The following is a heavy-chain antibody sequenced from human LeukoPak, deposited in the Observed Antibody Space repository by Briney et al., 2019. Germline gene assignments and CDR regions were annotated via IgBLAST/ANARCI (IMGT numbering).Heavy chain of an antibody. CDR2: ITWDGGDT. CDR3: AKARGDSSGYWYFDY. CDR1: GFTFDDYA. Sequence: GGSLRLSCAASGFTFDDYAMHWVRQAPGRGLEWVSLITWDGGDTYYADSVKGRFTISRDNSKKSLYLQMNSLTSEDTALYYCAKARGDSSGYWYFDYWGQGTLVTVSS. D-gene: IGHD3-22*01. J-gene: IGHJ4*02. V-gene: IGHV3-43D*03.